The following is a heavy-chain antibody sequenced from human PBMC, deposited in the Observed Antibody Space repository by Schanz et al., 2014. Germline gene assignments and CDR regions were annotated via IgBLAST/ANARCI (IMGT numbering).Heavy chain of an antibody. CDR3: ARDGAELYYFDY. CDR2: ISSTSRAT. V-gene: IGHV3-48*04. Sequence: EVQLVESGGGLVQPGGSLRLSCAASGFTFSSYCINWVRQAPGKGLEWISYISSTSRATYYADSVKGRFSISRDNAKNSLYLQMNGLRAEDTAVFYCARDGAELYYFDYWGQGTLVSVSS. D-gene: IGHD1-1*01. J-gene: IGHJ4*02. CDR1: GFTFSSYC.